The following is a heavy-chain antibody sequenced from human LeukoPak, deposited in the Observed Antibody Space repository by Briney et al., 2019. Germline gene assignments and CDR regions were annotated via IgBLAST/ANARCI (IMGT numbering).Heavy chain of an antibody. J-gene: IGHJ4*02. V-gene: IGHV3-74*01. Sequence: PGGSLRLSCAASGLTFQNTWMHWIRQAPGKGLVWVSRITGDGITTTYADSVKGRFTISRDNAKNTLYLQMNSLRAEDTAVYYCARENWYLDYWGQGTLVTVSS. D-gene: IGHD1-1*01. CDR2: ITGDGITT. CDR1: GLTFQNTW. CDR3: ARENWYLDY.